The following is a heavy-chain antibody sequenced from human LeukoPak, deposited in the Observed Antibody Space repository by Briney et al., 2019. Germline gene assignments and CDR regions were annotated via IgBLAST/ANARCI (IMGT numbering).Heavy chain of an antibody. J-gene: IGHJ4*02. D-gene: IGHD3-22*01. CDR1: GYTFTSYY. CDR3: ARAKYYDSIGYPLTFDY. V-gene: IGHV1-46*01. Sequence: GASVKVSCKASGYTFTSYYIHWVRQAPGQGLEWMGIINPSGGTTSYAQKFQDRITMIRDTFTGTVYMELSSLRSDDTAVYYCARAKYYDSIGYPLTFDYWGQGTLVTVS. CDR2: INPSGGTT.